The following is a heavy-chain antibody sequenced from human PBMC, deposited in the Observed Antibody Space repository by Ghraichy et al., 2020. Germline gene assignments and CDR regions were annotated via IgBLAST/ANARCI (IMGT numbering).Heavy chain of an antibody. CDR2: ISYDGSNK. CDR3: AKSAAGPLRY. Sequence: GGSLRLSCAASGFTFSSYGMHWVRQAPGKGLEWVAVISYDGSNKYYADSVKGRFTISRDNSKNTLYLQMNSLRAEDTAVYYCAKSAAGPLRYWGQGTLVTVSS. V-gene: IGHV3-30*18. CDR1: GFTFSSYG. D-gene: IGHD6-13*01. J-gene: IGHJ4*02.